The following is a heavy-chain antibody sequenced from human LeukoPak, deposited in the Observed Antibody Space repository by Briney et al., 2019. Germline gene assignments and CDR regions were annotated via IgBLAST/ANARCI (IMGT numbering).Heavy chain of an antibody. CDR1: GYTFTSYG. CDR3: ARDRYDYYDSSGYSLGI. Sequence: ASVKVSCKASGYTFTSYGISWVRQAPGQGLEWVGWISAYNGNTNYAQKLQGRVTMTTDTSTSTAYMELRSLRSDDTAVYYCARDRYDYYDSSGYSLGIWGQGTMVTVSS. D-gene: IGHD3-22*01. CDR2: ISAYNGNT. J-gene: IGHJ3*02. V-gene: IGHV1-18*01.